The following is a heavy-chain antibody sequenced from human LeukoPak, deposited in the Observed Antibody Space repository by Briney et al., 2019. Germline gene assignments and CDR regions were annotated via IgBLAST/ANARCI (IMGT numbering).Heavy chain of an antibody. D-gene: IGHD3-10*01. CDR1: GFTFSNYA. V-gene: IGHV3-23*01. Sequence: PGGSLRLSCAASGFTFSNYASSWVRQAPGKGLEWVSAISGSGTSIYYADSVKGRFTISRDNAKNSLYLQMNSLRAEDTAVYYCAREGDYYGSGSYFNPPIYNWFDPWGQGTLVTVSS. CDR3: AREGDYYGSGSYFNPPIYNWFDP. J-gene: IGHJ5*02. CDR2: ISGSGTSI.